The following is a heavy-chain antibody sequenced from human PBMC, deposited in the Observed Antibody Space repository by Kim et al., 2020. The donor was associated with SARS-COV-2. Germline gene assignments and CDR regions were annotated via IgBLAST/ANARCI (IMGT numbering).Heavy chain of an antibody. CDR1: GFTFSSYW. D-gene: IGHD1-7*01. J-gene: IGHJ5*02. CDR3: ARERDDWNYFCWFDP. CDR2: IKQDGSEK. Sequence: GGSLRLSCAASGFTFSSYWMSWVHQAPGKGLEWVANIKQDGSEKYYVDSVKGRFTISRDNAKNSLYLQMNSLRAEDTAVYYCARERDDWNYFCWFDPWGQGTLVTVSS. V-gene: IGHV3-7*03.